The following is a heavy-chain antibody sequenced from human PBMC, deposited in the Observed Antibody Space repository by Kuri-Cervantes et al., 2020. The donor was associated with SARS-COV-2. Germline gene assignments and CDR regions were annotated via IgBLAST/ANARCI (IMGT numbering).Heavy chain of an antibody. V-gene: IGHV4-30-2*01. CDR2: IYQAGST. CDR1: GYSIRSGGYS. CDR3: VAAILGVDTGYFQH. J-gene: IGHJ1*01. D-gene: IGHD3-3*01. Sequence: SQTLSLTCSVPGYSIRSGGYSWSWIRQPPGKGLEWIGSIYQAGSTFYNPSLKSRVSISLDRSKNQYSLNLSSVTAADTAVYYCVAAILGVDTGYFQHWCQGTLVTVSS.